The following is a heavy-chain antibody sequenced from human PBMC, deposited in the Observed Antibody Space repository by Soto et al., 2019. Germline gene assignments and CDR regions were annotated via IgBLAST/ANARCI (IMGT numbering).Heavy chain of an antibody. CDR2: ISSNGGST. Sequence: EVQLVESGGGLVQPGGSLRLSCAASGFTFSSYAMHWVRQAPGKGLEYVSAISSNGGSTYYANSVKGRFTISRDNSKNTLYLQMGSLRAEDMAVYYCASDQRTTPASGTDYWGQGTLVTVSS. CDR1: GFTFSSYA. D-gene: IGHD1-1*01. CDR3: ASDQRTTPASGTDY. V-gene: IGHV3-64*01. J-gene: IGHJ4*02.